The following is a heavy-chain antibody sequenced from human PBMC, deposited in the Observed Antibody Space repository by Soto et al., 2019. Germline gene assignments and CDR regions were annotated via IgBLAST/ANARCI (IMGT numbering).Heavy chain of an antibody. CDR3: AKDLRRGLDYFDY. Sequence: GGSLRLSCAASGFTFSSYAMTWVRQAPGQGLEWVSTVTASGGSTYYADSVKGRFTISRDKSQNTLYLQMNNLRVEDTAVYYCAKDLRRGLDYFDYWGQGALVTVSS. CDR1: GFTFSSYA. J-gene: IGHJ4*02. V-gene: IGHV3-23*01. D-gene: IGHD5-12*01. CDR2: VTASGGST.